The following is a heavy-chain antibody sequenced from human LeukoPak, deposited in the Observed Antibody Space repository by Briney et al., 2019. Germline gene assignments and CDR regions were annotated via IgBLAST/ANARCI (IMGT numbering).Heavy chain of an antibody. D-gene: IGHD5-18*01. J-gene: IGHJ4*02. CDR1: GGSISRYY. Sequence: SETLSLTCTVSGGSISRYYWSWIRQPPGKGLEWIGYIYYSGSTNYNPSLKSRVTISVDTSKNQFSLKLSSVTAADTAVYYCAREYMAVYFDYWGQGTLVTVSS. CDR3: AREYMAVYFDY. V-gene: IGHV4-59*01. CDR2: IYYSGST.